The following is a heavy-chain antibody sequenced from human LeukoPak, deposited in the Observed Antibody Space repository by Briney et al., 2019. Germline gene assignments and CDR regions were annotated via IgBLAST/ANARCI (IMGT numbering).Heavy chain of an antibody. V-gene: IGHV4-34*01. CDR1: GGSFSGYY. CDR2: INHSGST. CDR3: ARGRYYYDSSGSHNWFDP. J-gene: IGHJ5*02. D-gene: IGHD3-22*01. Sequence: PSETLSLTCAVYGGSFSGYYWSWIRQPPGKGLEWIGEINHSGSTNYNPSLNSRVTISRDTSKNHFSLQLSSVTAADTAVYYCARGRYYYDSSGSHNWFDPWGQGTLVTVSS.